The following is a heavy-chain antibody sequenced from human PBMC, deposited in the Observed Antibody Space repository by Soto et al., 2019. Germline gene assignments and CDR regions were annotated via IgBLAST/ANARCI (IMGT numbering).Heavy chain of an antibody. V-gene: IGHV3-53*04. CDR2: IYSGGST. CDR3: ARDWGSGWYHFDY. J-gene: IGHJ4*02. D-gene: IGHD6-19*01. Sequence: PGGSLRLSCAASGFTVSSNYMSWVRQAPGKGLEWVSVIYSGGSTYYADSVKGRFTISRHNSKNTLYLQMNSLRAEDTAVYYCARDWGSGWYHFDYWGQGTLVTVSS. CDR1: GFTVSSNY.